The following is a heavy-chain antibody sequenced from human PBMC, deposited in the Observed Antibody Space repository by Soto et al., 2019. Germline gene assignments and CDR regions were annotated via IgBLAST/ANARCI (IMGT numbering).Heavy chain of an antibody. CDR3: ARHPAAPGVLVHYYHYMDV. CDR1: GVSISGYF. CDR2: VQSTGTT. Sequence: PSETLSLTCSVSGVSISGYFWSWIRQSPGKGLEWIGYVQSTGTTYFSPALKSRVTMSADTSTNELSLKLRSVTAADTAVYYCARHPAAPGVLVHYYHYMDVWGNGTTVTVSS. V-gene: IGHV4-59*08. J-gene: IGHJ6*03. D-gene: IGHD3-10*01.